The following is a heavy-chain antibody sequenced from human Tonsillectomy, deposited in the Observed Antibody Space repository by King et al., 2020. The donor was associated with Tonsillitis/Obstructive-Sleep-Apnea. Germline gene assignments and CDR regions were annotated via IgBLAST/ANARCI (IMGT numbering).Heavy chain of an antibody. CDR2: IYYSGST. D-gene: IGHD1-1*01. Sequence: QLQESGPGLVKPSETLSLTCTVSGGSISSYYWSWIRQPPGKGLEWIGYIYYSGSTNYNPSLKSRVTISVDTSKNQFSLKLSSVTAADTAVYYCARLKGRPWNDVDFDYWGQGTLVTVSS. J-gene: IGHJ4*02. CDR3: ARLKGRPWNDVDFDY. V-gene: IGHV4-59*08. CDR1: GGSISSYY.